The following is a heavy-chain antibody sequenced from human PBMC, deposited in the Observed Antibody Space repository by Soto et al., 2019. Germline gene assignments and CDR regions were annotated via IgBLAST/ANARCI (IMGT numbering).Heavy chain of an antibody. V-gene: IGHV3-15*01. Sequence: EVQLVESGGGLVKPGGSLRLSCAASGFTFSNAWLSWVRQAPGKGLEWVVRIKSKTDGGTTDYAAPVKGRFTISRDDSKNTLYLQMNSLKTEDTAVYYCTKEQGFGDIVVVPAAIGYFVDYWGQGTLVTVSS. J-gene: IGHJ4*02. CDR2: IKSKTDGGTT. CDR3: TKEQGFGDIVVVPAAIGYFVDY. CDR1: GFTFSNAW. D-gene: IGHD2-2*02.